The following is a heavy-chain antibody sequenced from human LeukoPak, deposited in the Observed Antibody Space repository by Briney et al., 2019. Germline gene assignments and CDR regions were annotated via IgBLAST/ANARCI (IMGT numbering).Heavy chain of an antibody. J-gene: IGHJ5*02. CDR1: GGSISSSSYY. V-gene: IGHV4-39*01. D-gene: IGHD6-19*01. Sequence: SETLSLTCTVSGGSISSSSYYWGWIRQPPGKGLEWIGTIYYSGDTYYNPSLKSRVNISVNTSKNQFSLKLRSVTAADTAVYFCARQEWLVLREDWFDPWGQGTLVTVSS. CDR3: ARQEWLVLREDWFDP. CDR2: IYYSGDT.